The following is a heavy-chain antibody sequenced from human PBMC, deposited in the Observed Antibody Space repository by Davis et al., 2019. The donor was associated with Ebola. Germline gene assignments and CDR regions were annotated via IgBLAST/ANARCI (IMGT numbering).Heavy chain of an antibody. CDR1: GFIFSSYW. CDR2: IKQDGSEK. CDR3: AREAALYYYGSGISDY. J-gene: IGHJ4*02. D-gene: IGHD3-10*01. Sequence: GESLKISCAASGFIFSSYWMSWVRQAPGKGLEWVANIKQDGSEKYYVDSVKGRFTISRDNAKNSLYLQMNSLRAEDTAVYYCAREAALYYYGSGISDYWGQGTLVTVSS. V-gene: IGHV3-7*01.